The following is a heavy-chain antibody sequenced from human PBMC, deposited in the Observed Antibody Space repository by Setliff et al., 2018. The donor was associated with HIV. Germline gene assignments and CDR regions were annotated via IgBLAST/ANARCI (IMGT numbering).Heavy chain of an antibody. CDR1: GGSISSFSYY. Sequence: SETLSLTCTVSGGSISSFSYYWAWIHQSPGKGLEWIGNVYHSGGTDYNPSLRSRVSISVDTSTNQFSLSLASVTAADTAVYYCTRRFEKWLAFDYWGQGTLVTVS. J-gene: IGHJ4*02. CDR3: TRRFEKWLAFDY. D-gene: IGHD6-19*01. V-gene: IGHV4-39*01. CDR2: VYHSGGT.